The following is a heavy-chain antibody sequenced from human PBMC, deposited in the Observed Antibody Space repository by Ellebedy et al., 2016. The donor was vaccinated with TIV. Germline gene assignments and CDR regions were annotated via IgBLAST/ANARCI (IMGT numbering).Heavy chain of an antibody. Sequence: GESLKISCAASGLPFNIYVMNWVRQAPGKGLEWVSTLSGSGGRTHYADSVKGRLTISRDNSKNTLYLQVNSLRAEDTAVYYCVADRYCSGGNCYWVDYWGQGTLVTVSS. V-gene: IGHV3-23*01. CDR2: LSGSGGRT. CDR1: GLPFNIYV. J-gene: IGHJ4*02. CDR3: VADRYCSGGNCYWVDY. D-gene: IGHD2-15*01.